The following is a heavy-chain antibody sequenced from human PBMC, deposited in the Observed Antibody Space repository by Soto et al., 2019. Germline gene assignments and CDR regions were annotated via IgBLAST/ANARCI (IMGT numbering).Heavy chain of an antibody. Sequence: QVQLQESGPGLLKPSQTLSLTCTVSGVSTSSGGSYWTWIRQHPGKGREWIGYIYYSGNTYYNPSLKSRVTISLDTSKNQFSLKLTSVTSAESAGYYCARGAADYGDALYTLGHGTMVTVSS. V-gene: IGHV4-31*03. CDR3: ARGAADYGDALYT. CDR1: GVSTSSGGSY. D-gene: IGHD4-17*01. CDR2: IYYSGNT. J-gene: IGHJ3*02.